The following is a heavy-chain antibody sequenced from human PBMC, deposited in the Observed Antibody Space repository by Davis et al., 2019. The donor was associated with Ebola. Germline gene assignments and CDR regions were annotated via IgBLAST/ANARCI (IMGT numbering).Heavy chain of an antibody. V-gene: IGHV3-30*18. CDR1: GLTFRIYG. CDR2: ISFDGSTQ. CDR3: AKDIEGRAHPLPLSYGMDV. Sequence: GESLKISCAASGLTFRIYGMHWVRQAPGKGLEWVAVISFDGSTQYYADSVKGRFTISRDNSKNTLFLQMNSLRPEDTAVYYCAKDIEGRAHPLPLSYGMDVWGQGTTVTVSS. J-gene: IGHJ6*02. D-gene: IGHD2-15*01.